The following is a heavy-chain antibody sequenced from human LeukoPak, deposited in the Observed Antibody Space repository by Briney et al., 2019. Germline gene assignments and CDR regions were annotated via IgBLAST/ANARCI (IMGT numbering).Heavy chain of an antibody. V-gene: IGHV3-20*01. CDR3: ARGRSGVVTTPYYVDY. J-gene: IGHJ4*02. D-gene: IGHD3-22*01. CDR2: INWNGCST. CDR1: GFTFDDHG. Sequence: GVSLRLPCAASGFTFDDHGMSWVRQAPGKGLEEVSGINWNGCSTGYADSVKGRFIISRDNAKNSLHLQMKSQICEHTALYHCARGRSGVVTTPYYVDYWGQGTLVTVSS.